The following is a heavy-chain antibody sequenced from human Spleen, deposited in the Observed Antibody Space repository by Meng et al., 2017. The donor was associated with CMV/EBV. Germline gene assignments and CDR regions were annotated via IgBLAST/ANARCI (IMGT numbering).Heavy chain of an antibody. J-gene: IGHJ6*02. D-gene: IGHD2/OR15-2a*01. CDR1: GGSFSRYF. CDR3: ARGRRRLLLSNYYGMDV. Sequence: SETLSLTCAVYGGSFSRYFWSWIRQSPGKGLEWIAEIDQSGITNYNPSLESRVSISVDMSKNQFSLKLTSVTAADTAVYYCARGRRRLLLSNYYGMDVWGQGTTVTVSS. CDR2: IDQSGIT. V-gene: IGHV4-34*01.